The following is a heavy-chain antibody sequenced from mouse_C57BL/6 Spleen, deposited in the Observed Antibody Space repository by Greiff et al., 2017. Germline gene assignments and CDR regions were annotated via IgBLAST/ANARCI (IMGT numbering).Heavy chain of an antibody. V-gene: IGHV5-4*01. CDR1: GFTFSSYA. D-gene: IGHD3-3*01. CDR2: ISDGGSYT. Sequence: EVQLVESGGGLVKPGGSLKLSCAASGFTFSSYAMSWVRQTPEKRLEWVATISDGGSYTYYPDNVKGRFTISRDNAKNNLYLQMSHLKSEDTAMYYCARDRAPWTGFDYWGQGTTLTVSS. J-gene: IGHJ2*01. CDR3: ARDRAPWTGFDY.